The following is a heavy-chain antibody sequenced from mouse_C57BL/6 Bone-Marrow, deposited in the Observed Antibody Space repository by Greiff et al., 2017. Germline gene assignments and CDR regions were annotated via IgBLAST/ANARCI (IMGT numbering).Heavy chain of an antibody. CDR3: ARYDYDGAWFAY. CDR1: GYTFTSYW. D-gene: IGHD2-4*01. V-gene: IGHV1-53*01. J-gene: IGHJ3*01. Sequence: VQLQQPGTELVTPGASVTLSCKASGYTFTSYWMHWVKQRPGQGLEWIGNINPSNGGTNYNEKFKSKATLTVDKSSSTAYMQLSSLTSEDSAVYYCARYDYDGAWFAYWGQGTLVTVSA. CDR2: INPSNGGT.